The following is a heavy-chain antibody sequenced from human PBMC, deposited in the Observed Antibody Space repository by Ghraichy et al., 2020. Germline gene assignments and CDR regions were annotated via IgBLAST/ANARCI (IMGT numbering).Heavy chain of an antibody. D-gene: IGHD3-9*01. Sequence: SETLSLTCTVSGASISSYYWTWIRQPAGKGREWIGRTYFTHSPSYNPSLKSRITMSGDTSKKQISLRLSSVTAEDTAVYYCASEGIAIPFGLDVWVPATTVTVSS. J-gene: IGHJ6*02. CDR2: TYFTHSP. V-gene: IGHV4-4*07. CDR1: GASISSYY. CDR3: ASEGIAIPFGLDV.